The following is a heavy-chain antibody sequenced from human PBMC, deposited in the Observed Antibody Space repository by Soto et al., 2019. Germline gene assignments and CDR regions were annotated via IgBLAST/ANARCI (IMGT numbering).Heavy chain of an antibody. CDR1: GGSISSYY. D-gene: IGHD3-3*01. J-gene: IGHJ5*02. V-gene: IGHV4-59*01. CDR2: IYYSGST. Sequence: QVQLQESGPGLVKPSETLSLTCTVSGGSISSYYWSWIRQPPGKGLEWIGYIYYSGSTNYKPSRKSGVTISVDTSKNQFSLKLSSVTAAETAVYYCAREEGYYDFWSGEALNWFDPWGQGTLVTVSS. CDR3: AREEGYYDFWSGEALNWFDP.